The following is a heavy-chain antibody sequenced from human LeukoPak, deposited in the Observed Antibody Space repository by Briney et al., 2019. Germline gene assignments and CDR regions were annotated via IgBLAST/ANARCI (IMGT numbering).Heavy chain of an antibody. CDR2: ISGSGGST. J-gene: IGHJ4*02. CDR1: GFTFVGFA. V-gene: IGHV3-23*01. Sequence: PGGSLRLSCAASGFTFVGFALTWFGQAQGRGVKWVSVISGSGGSTYYADSVKGRFTISRDNSKNTLFLQMISLRVEDTALYYCARRAPSHDFDDWGQGTLVTVSS. CDR3: ARRAPSHDFDD.